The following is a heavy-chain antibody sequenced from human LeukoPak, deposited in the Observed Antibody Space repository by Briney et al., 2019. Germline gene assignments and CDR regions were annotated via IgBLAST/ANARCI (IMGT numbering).Heavy chain of an antibody. D-gene: IGHD5-18*01. V-gene: IGHV4-59*01. CDR2: IYYSGST. CDR1: GDSLSSYY. CDR3: ASALVDTAMVYFDY. J-gene: IGHJ4*02. Sequence: PSETLSLTCTVSGDSLSSYYWTWIRLPPGKGLEWIGYIYYSGSTNYIPSLKSRVTISVDTSKNQFSLKLSSVTAADTAVYYCASALVDTAMVYFDYWGQGTLVTVSS.